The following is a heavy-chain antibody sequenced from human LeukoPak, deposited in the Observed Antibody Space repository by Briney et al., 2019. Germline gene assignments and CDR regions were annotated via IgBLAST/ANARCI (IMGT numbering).Heavy chain of an antibody. D-gene: IGHD3-10*01. CDR3: ASEVLLWFGELSIDY. CDR1: GFTFSSYS. V-gene: IGHV3-21*01. J-gene: IGHJ4*02. Sequence: GGSLRLSCAASGFTFSSYSMNWVRQAPGKGLEWVSSISSSSSYIYYADSVKGRFTISRDNAKNSLYLQMNSLRAEDTAVYYYASEVLLWFGELSIDYWGQGTLVTVSS. CDR2: ISSSSSYI.